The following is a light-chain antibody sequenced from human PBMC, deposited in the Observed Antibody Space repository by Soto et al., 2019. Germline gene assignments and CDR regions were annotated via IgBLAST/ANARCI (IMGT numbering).Light chain of an antibody. CDR2: GAS. CDR1: QIVSSH. J-gene: IGKJ1*01. V-gene: IGKV3-15*01. Sequence: EIVMTQSPATLSVSPGERATLSCRARQIVSSHLAWYQQKPGQAPRLLIYGASTRATGSPARFSGSGAGTEFTLTISSLQSEDFAVYYCQQYNNWPRTFGQGTKVDIK. CDR3: QQYNNWPRT.